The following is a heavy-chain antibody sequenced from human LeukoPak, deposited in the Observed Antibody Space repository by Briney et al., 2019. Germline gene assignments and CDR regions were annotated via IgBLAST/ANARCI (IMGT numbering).Heavy chain of an antibody. V-gene: IGHV3-7*04. J-gene: IGHJ4*02. CDR3: ARGASY. Sequence: GGSLRLSCAASGFTFSSYAMHWVRQAPGKGLEWVANIKPDGSEKFYVDSVKGRFTVSRDNAKNSLYLQMNSLRAEDTALYYCARGASYWGQGTLVTVSS. CDR1: GFTFSSYA. CDR2: IKPDGSEK.